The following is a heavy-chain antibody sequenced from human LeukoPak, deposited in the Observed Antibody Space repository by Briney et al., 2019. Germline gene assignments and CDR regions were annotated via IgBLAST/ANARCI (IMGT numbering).Heavy chain of an antibody. J-gene: IGHJ4*02. D-gene: IGHD3-9*01. CDR2: ISSSGSTI. Sequence: PGGSLRLSCAASGFTFSSYEMNWVRQAPGKGLEWVSYISSSGSTIYYADSVKGRFTISRDNAKNSLYLQMNSLRAEDTAVYYCARGPNFDWLLYFDYWGQGTLVTVSS. CDR1: GFTFSSYE. V-gene: IGHV3-48*03. CDR3: ARGPNFDWLLYFDY.